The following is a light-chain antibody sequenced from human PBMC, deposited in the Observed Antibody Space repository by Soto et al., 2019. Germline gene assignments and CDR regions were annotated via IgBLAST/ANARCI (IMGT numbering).Light chain of an antibody. CDR2: EVS. J-gene: IGKJ2*01. CDR3: VHGLQWPYT. Sequence: DVVMTQSPLSLPVTPGQPASISCTSSQSLVHSNGNTYLTWFQQRPGQSPRRLIYEVSKRDSGVSDRFSGRGSGTDFTLQISRVEAEDVGIYYCVHGLQWPYTFGQGSKLEIK. V-gene: IGKV2-30*02. CDR1: QSLVHSNGNTY.